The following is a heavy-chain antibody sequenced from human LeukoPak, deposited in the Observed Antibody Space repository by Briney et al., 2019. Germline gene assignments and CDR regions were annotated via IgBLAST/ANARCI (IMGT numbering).Heavy chain of an antibody. CDR1: GGSIIGHY. CDR3: AREQYLAYDVFGF. CDR2: VHSSGTT. J-gene: IGHJ3*01. V-gene: IGHV4-59*11. D-gene: IGHD2/OR15-2a*01. Sequence: TSETLSLTCTVSGGSIIGHYWSWIRQSPGWELEWIGYVHSSGTTSFNPSLKSRVTMLVDTSKNQFSLRLTSMTAADTALYFCAREQYLAYDVFGFWGRGTMVTVSS.